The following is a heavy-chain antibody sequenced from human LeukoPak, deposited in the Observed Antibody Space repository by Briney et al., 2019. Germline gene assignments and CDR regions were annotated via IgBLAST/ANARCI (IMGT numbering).Heavy chain of an antibody. V-gene: IGHV3-21*01. CDR2: ISSSSSYI. Sequence: KPGGSLRLSCAASGFTFSSYSMNWVRQAPGKGLEWVSSISSSSSYIYYADSVKGRFTISRDNAKNSLYLQMNSLRAEDTAVYYCARDSKPHDFWSGYSESGYYMDVWGKGTTVTVSS. CDR1: GFTFSSYS. CDR3: ARDSKPHDFWSGYSESGYYMDV. D-gene: IGHD3-3*01. J-gene: IGHJ6*03.